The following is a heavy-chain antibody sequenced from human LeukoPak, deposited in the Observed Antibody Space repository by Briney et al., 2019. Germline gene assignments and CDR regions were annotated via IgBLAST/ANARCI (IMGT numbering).Heavy chain of an antibody. CDR3: ATVGVTQMPPRLWFGELLGFDP. V-gene: IGHV1-24*01. CDR2: FDPEDGET. D-gene: IGHD3-10*01. J-gene: IGHJ5*02. CDR1: GYTLTELS. Sequence: ASVKVSCKVSGYTLTELSMHWVRQAPGKGLEWMGGFDPEDGETIYAQKFQGRVTMTEDTSTDTAYMELSSLRSEGTAVYYCATVGVTQMPPRLWFGELLGFDPWGQGTLVAVSS.